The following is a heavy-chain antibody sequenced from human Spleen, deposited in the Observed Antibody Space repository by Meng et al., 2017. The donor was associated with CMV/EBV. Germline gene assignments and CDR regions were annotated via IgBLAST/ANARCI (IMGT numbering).Heavy chain of an antibody. CDR2: ISYDGSNK. V-gene: IGHV3-30-3*01. CDR3: ARGGYDSSGYSPHFDY. Sequence: GGSLRLSCAASGFTFSSYAMHWVRQAPGKGLEWVAVISYDGSNKYYADSVKGRFTISRDNSKNTLYLQMNSLRAEDTAVYYCARGGYDSSGYSPHFDYWGQGTLVTVSS. D-gene: IGHD3-22*01. J-gene: IGHJ4*02. CDR1: GFTFSSYA.